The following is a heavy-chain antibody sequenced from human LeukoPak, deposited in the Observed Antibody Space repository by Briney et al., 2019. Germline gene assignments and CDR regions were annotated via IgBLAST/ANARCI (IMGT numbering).Heavy chain of an antibody. V-gene: IGHV4-4*02. J-gene: IGHJ4*02. Sequence: SGTLSLTCAVSGGSISSSNWWSWVRQPPGKGLEWIGEIYHSGSTNYNPSLKSRVTISVDKSKNQFSLKLSSVTAADTAVYYCARNKDYYDSSGFHYWGQGTLVTVSS. D-gene: IGHD3-22*01. CDR2: IYHSGST. CDR3: ARNKDYYDSSGFHY. CDR1: GGSISSSNW.